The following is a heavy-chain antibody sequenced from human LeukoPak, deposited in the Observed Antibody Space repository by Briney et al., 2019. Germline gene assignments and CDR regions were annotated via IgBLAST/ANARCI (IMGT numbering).Heavy chain of an antibody. V-gene: IGHV1-2*02. J-gene: IGHJ4*02. CDR3: AGLSGYDPYYFDY. CDR2: INPNSGGT. CDR1: GYTFTSYY. Sequence: GASVKVSCKASGYTFTSYYIHWVRQAPGQGLEWMGCINPNSGGTDYAQKFQGRVTMTRDTSISTAYMELSRLTSDDTAVYYCAGLSGYDPYYFDYWGQGTLVAVSS. D-gene: IGHD5-12*01.